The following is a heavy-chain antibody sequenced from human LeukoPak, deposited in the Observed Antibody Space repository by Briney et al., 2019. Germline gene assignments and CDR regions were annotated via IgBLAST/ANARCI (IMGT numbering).Heavy chain of an antibody. CDR2: VFDSGRT. Sequence: PSETLSLTCTLSGGSMTTYHWNWIRQTPGKGLEWIGYVFDSGRTKVNPSLKSRVTLSADTSKNQLSLRLSSVTAADTAMYYCTTIKRGDIFGYFDFWGQGILVTVSS. V-gene: IGHV4-59*01. CDR3: TTIKRGDIFGYFDF. CDR1: GGSMTTYH. J-gene: IGHJ4*02. D-gene: IGHD5-18*01.